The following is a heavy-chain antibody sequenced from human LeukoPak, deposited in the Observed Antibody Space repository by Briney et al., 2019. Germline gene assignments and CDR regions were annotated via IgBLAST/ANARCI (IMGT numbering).Heavy chain of an antibody. J-gene: IGHJ3*02. V-gene: IGHV1-58*02. D-gene: IGHD1-26*01. CDR1: GFTFISSA. CDR3: AATSPDSGSYMETDDAFDI. CDR2: IVVGSGNT. Sequence: ASVKVSCKASGFTFISSAMQWVRQARGQRLEWIGWIVVGSGNTNYAQKFQERVTITRDMSTSTAYMELSSLRSEDTAVYYCAATSPDSGSYMETDDAFDIWGQGTMVTVSS.